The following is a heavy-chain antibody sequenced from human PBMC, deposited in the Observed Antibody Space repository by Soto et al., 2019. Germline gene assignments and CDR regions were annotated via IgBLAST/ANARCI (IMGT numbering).Heavy chain of an antibody. D-gene: IGHD3-10*01. J-gene: IGHJ4*02. CDR3: ARLRITMVRGVPYYFDY. Sequence: SRVTISVDTSKNQFSLKLSSVTAADTAVYYCARLRITMVRGVPYYFDYWGQGTLVTVPS. V-gene: IGHV4-30-2*04.